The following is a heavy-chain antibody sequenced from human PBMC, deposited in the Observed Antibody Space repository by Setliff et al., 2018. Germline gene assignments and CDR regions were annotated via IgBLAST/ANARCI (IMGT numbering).Heavy chain of an antibody. CDR2: ISGYNGNT. V-gene: IGHV1-18*01. J-gene: IGHJ4*02. D-gene: IGHD3-3*01. Sequence: GASVKVSCKTSGYTFINYGLSWMRQAPGQGLEWMGWISGYNGNTDYARNLQGRVTMTIDTSTSTAYMELRSLRSDDTAVYYCARVPRLEWLLPTFDSWGQGTLVTVSS. CDR1: GYTFINYG. CDR3: ARVPRLEWLLPTFDS.